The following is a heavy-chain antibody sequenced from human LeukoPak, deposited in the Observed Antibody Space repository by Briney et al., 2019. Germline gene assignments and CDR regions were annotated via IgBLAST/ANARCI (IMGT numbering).Heavy chain of an antibody. J-gene: IGHJ5*02. V-gene: IGHV4-39*07. D-gene: IGHD2-2*01. Sequence: PSETLSLTCTVSGGSISSSSYYWGWIRQPPGKGLEWIGSIYYSGSTYYNPSLKSRVTISVDTSKNQFSLKLSSVIAADTAVYYCARDLIVVVPAAINWFDPWGQGTLVTVSS. CDR1: GGSISSSSYY. CDR2: IYYSGST. CDR3: ARDLIVVVPAAINWFDP.